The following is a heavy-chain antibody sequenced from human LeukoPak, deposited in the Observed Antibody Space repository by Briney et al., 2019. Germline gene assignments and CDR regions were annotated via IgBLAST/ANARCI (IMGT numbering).Heavy chain of an antibody. J-gene: IGHJ5*02. CDR2: INPNSGGT. D-gene: IGHD4-17*01. CDR3: ARDFIGNGDYFSSWFDP. Sequence: GASVKVSCKASGYTFTGYYMHWVRQAPGQGLEWMGWINPNSGGTNYAQKFQGRVTMTRDTSISTAYMELSRPRSDDTAVYYCARDFIGNGDYFSSWFDPWGQGTLVTVSS. V-gene: IGHV1-2*02. CDR1: GYTFTGYY.